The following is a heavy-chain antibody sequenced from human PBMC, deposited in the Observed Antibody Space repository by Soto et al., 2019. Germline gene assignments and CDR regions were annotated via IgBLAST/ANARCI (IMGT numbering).Heavy chain of an antibody. CDR2: MSYTGNT. D-gene: IGHD3-10*01. J-gene: IGHJ4*02. CDR3: ERADTTIVPLAQ. Sequence: SETLSLTCTVSGGSISGYFWNWIRQPPGKGLEWIGYMSYTGNTNYNPSLTSRVSISVDTSKNQFSLNLNSVTAADTAVYYCERADTTIVPLAQWGQGTLVTVSS. CDR1: GGSISGYF. V-gene: IGHV4-59*01.